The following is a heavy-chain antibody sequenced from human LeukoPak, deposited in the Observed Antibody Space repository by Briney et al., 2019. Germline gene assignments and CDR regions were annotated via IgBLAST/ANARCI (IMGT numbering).Heavy chain of an antibody. D-gene: IGHD6-25*01. CDR1: GGSISSSSYY. Sequence: PSETLSLTCTVSGGSISSSSYYWGWIRQPPGKGLEWIGSIYYSGSTYYNPSLKSRVTISVDKSKNQFSLKLSSVTAADTAVYYCARGLEAANRGPDYWGQGTLVTVSS. CDR3: ARGLEAANRGPDY. J-gene: IGHJ4*02. CDR2: IYYSGST. V-gene: IGHV4-39*07.